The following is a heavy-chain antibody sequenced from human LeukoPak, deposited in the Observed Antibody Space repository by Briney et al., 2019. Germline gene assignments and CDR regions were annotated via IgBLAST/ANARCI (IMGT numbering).Heavy chain of an antibody. CDR3: ASYKLTPSGSYYGFDY. J-gene: IGHJ4*02. CDR2: INGDGSST. CDR1: GFTFSSYW. D-gene: IGHD1-26*01. Sequence: GGSLRLSCAASGFTFSSYWMHWVRQAPGKGLVWVSRINGDGSSTSYADSVKGRFTISRDNAKNTLYLQMNSLRAEDTAVYYCASYKLTPSGSYYGFDYWGQGTLVTVSS. V-gene: IGHV3-74*01.